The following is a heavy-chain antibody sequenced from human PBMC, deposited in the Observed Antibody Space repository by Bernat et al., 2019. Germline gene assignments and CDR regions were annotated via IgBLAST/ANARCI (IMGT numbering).Heavy chain of an antibody. Sequence: EVQLVESGGGLVQPGGSLRLSCAASGFTFSSYWMHWVRQAPGKGLVWVSRINSDGSSTSYADSVKGRFTISRANAKNTLYLQMNSLRAEDTAVYYCARGDYGGDTFFDYWGQGTLVTVSS. CDR2: INSDGSST. V-gene: IGHV3-74*01. CDR1: GFTFSSYW. CDR3: ARGDYGGDTFFDY. J-gene: IGHJ4*02. D-gene: IGHD4/OR15-4a*01.